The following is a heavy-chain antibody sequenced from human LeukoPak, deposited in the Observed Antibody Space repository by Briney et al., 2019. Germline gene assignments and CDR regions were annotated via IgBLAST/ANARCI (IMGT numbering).Heavy chain of an antibody. CDR1: GFTFRSYL. D-gene: IGHD6-13*01. CDR2: INSDGSST. CDR3: TTVLSSNRYNLCDY. V-gene: IGHV3-74*01. J-gene: IGHJ4*02. Sequence: ESLTHSCAASGFTFRSYLMHWVRPPPPKGRLWVSRINSDGSSTSYADSVEGRFTISRDNDKNTLYLEKNSLRAEDTAVYCCTTVLSSNRYNLCDYWGQGTLVTVSS.